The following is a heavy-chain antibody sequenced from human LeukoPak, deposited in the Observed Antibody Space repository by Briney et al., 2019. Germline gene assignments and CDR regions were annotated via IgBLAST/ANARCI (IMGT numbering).Heavy chain of an antibody. Sequence: QPGGSLRLSCAASGFTFSSYAMHWVRQAPGKGLEWVAVISYDGSNKYYADSVKGRFTISRDNSKNTLYLQMNSLRAEDTAVYYCARGKTGSYYSRSYYMDVWGKGTTVTISS. V-gene: IGHV3-30*04. CDR3: ARGKTGSYYSRSYYMDV. CDR2: ISYDGSNK. J-gene: IGHJ6*03. CDR1: GFTFSSYA. D-gene: IGHD3-10*01.